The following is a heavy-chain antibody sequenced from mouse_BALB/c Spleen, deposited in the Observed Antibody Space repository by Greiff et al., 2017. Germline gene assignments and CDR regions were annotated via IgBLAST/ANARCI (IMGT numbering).Heavy chain of an antibody. D-gene: IGHD1-1*01. CDR1: GFTFSSFG. CDR3: ARRGEDNYGWYIDV. J-gene: IGHJ1*01. Sequence: DVHLVESGGGLVQPGGSRKLSCAASGFTFSSFGMHWVRQAPEKGLEWVAYISSGSSTIYYADTVKGRFTISRDNPKNTLFLQLTSLRSEDTAMYYCARRGEDNYGWYIDVWGAGTTVTVSS. V-gene: IGHV5-17*02. CDR2: ISSGSSTI.